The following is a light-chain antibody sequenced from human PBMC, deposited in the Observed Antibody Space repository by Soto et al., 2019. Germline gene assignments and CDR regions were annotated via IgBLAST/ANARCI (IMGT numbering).Light chain of an antibody. CDR2: DAS. Sequence: EIVLTQSPGTLSLSPGERATLSCRASQSVSSFLAWYQQKPGQSPRLLIYDASNRATGIPARFSGSGSGTDFTLTISSLEPEDFAVYYCQARSNWPSFGPGTKGDI. J-gene: IGKJ3*01. V-gene: IGKV3-11*01. CDR3: QARSNWPS. CDR1: QSVSSF.